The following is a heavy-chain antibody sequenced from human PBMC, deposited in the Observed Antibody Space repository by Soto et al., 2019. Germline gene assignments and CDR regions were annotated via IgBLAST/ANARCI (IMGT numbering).Heavy chain of an antibody. CDR1: GFAFNNYG. V-gene: IGHV3-21*01. CDR3: AREDSIIIPAVSDF. D-gene: IGHD2-2*01. J-gene: IGHJ4*02. CDR2: ISKSDYT. Sequence: PGGSLRLSCTVSGFAFNNYGIKWVRDAPGKGLEWVSSISKSDYTYYSDSVKGRFTISRDNAKNSVSLQMNTLRVEDTAVYYCAREDSIIIPAVSDFWGQGTLVTVSS.